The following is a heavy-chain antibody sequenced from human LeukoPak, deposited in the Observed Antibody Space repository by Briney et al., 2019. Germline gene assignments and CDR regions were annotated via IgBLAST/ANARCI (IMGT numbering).Heavy chain of an antibody. CDR2: INPSGGST. D-gene: IGHD3-22*01. V-gene: IGHV1-46*01. CDR1: GYTFTSYY. CDR3: ARESGSGYYLDY. J-gene: IGHJ4*02. Sequence: ASVKVSCKASGYTFTSYYMYWVRQAPGQGLEWMGIINPSGGSTSYAQKFQGRVTTTRDMSTSTVYMELSSLRSEDTAVYYCARESGSGYYLDYWGQGTLVTVSS.